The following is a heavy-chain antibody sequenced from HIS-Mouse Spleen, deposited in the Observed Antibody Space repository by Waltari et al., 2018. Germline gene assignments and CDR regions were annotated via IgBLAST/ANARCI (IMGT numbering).Heavy chain of an antibody. V-gene: IGHV3-30*04. CDR1: GFTFSSYA. CDR3: ARGPGIAAAGTSYFDY. D-gene: IGHD6-13*01. CDR2: ISYDGSNK. J-gene: IGHJ4*02. Sequence: QVQLVESGGGVVQPGRSLRLPCSASGFTFSSYAIHWVRQAPGKGLEWVAVISYDGSNKYYADSVKGRFTISRDNSKNTLYLQMNSLRAEDTAVYYCARGPGIAAAGTSYFDYWGQGTLVTVSS.